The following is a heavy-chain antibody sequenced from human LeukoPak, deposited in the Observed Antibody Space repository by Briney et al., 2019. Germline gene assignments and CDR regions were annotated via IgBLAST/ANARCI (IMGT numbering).Heavy chain of an antibody. CDR3: ARGGDYSSDAFDI. CDR1: GFTFSDHY. D-gene: IGHD4-17*01. Sequence: PGGSQRLSCAIFGFTFSDHYMHWVRQAPGKGLEWVAVISYDGSNKYYADSVKGRFTISRDNSKNTLYLQMNSLRAEDTAVYYCARGGDYSSDAFDIWGQGTMVTVSS. J-gene: IGHJ3*02. V-gene: IGHV3-30-3*01. CDR2: ISYDGSNK.